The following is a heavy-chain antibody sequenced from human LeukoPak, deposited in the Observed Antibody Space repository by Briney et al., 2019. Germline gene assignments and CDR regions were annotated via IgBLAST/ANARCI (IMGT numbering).Heavy chain of an antibody. Sequence: GGSLRLSCAASGFTFSSYAMHWVRQAPGKGLEWVAVISYDGSNKYYADSVKGRFTISRDNSKNTLYLQMNSLRAEDTAVYYCARDMVRGVISPFYYWGQGTLVTVSS. J-gene: IGHJ4*02. CDR1: GFTFSSYA. CDR3: ARDMVRGVISPFYY. D-gene: IGHD3-10*01. CDR2: ISYDGSNK. V-gene: IGHV3-30-3*01.